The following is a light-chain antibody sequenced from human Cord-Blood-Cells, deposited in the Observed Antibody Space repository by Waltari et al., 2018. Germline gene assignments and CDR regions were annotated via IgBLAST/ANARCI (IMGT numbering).Light chain of an antibody. CDR3: CSYAGSSTWV. J-gene: IGLJ3*02. V-gene: IGLV2-23*01. CDR1: SSDVGSYNL. CDR2: EGS. Sequence: QSALTQPASVSGSPGQSITISCTGTSSDVGSYNLVSWSKQHPGKAPKLMIYEGSKRPSGVSNRFSGSKSGNTASLTISGLQAEDEADYYCCSYAGSSTWVFGGGTKLTVL.